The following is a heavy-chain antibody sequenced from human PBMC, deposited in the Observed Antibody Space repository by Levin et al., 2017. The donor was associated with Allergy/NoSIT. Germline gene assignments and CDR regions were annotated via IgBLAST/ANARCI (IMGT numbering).Heavy chain of an antibody. Sequence: GESLKISCQASGYSFTSYWFGWVRQRPGKGLEWMGPIFPRDSDTRVSPSFQGQIIMSVDKSISTAYLQWSSLKASDSAMYYCARRDSDGSNSFDYWGQGTLVTVSS. CDR1: GYSFTSYW. V-gene: IGHV5-51*01. CDR2: IFPRDSDT. J-gene: IGHJ4*02. D-gene: IGHD4-23*01. CDR3: ARRDSDGSNSFDY.